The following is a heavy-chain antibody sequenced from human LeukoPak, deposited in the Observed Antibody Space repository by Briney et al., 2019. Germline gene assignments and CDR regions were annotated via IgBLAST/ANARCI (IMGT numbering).Heavy chain of an antibody. Sequence: GASVKVSCKASGGTFSSYAISWVRQAPGQGLEWMGRIIPILGIANYAQKFQGRVTITADKSTSTAYMELSSLRSEDTAVYYCARAISYYYDSSGYVSIGYFDYWGQGTLVTVSS. CDR3: ARAISYYYDSSGYVSIGYFDY. V-gene: IGHV1-69*04. J-gene: IGHJ4*02. D-gene: IGHD3-22*01. CDR1: GGTFSSYA. CDR2: IIPILGIA.